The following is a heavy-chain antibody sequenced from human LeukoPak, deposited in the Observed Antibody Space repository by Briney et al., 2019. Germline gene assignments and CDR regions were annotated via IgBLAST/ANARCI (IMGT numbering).Heavy chain of an antibody. CDR1: GYTLTELS. D-gene: IGHD5-18*01. CDR2: FDPEDGET. J-gene: IGHJ4*02. Sequence: EASVKVSCKVSGYTLTELSMHWVRQAPGKGLEWMGGFDPEDGETIYAQKFQGRVTMTEDTSTDTAYMELSSLRSEDTAVYYCATGDTAMAYAFDYWGQGTLVTVSS. V-gene: IGHV1-24*01. CDR3: ATGDTAMAYAFDY.